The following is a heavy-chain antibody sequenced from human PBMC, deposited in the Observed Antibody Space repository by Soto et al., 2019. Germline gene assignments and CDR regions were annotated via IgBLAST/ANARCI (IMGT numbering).Heavy chain of an antibody. CDR1: GFTFSNYS. J-gene: IGHJ6*02. D-gene: IGHD2-2*02. CDR2: ISSRSDI. Sequence: GGSLRLSCVGSGFTFSNYSINWVRQAPGKGLEWVSSISSRSDIYYADSVKGRFTISRDNAKNSVSLQMNSLRAEDTAVYYCTREYTAWPLAYGLDVWGQGTTVTVSS. V-gene: IGHV3-21*01. CDR3: TREYTAWPLAYGLDV.